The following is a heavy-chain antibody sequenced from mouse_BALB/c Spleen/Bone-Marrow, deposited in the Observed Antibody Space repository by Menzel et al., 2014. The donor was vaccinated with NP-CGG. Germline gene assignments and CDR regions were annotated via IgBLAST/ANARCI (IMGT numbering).Heavy chain of an antibody. J-gene: IGHJ4*01. D-gene: IGHD2-4*01. Sequence: VQLHQSGAELVKPGASVKLSCKASGYTFTNYYIYWVKHRPGQGLEWIGGINPSNGGTKFNEKFKNKATLTIDKSSSTAYIQLSSLTSEDSAVYYWSRHYDSTPYYAMDYWGQGTSGTVSS. V-gene: IGHV1S81*02. CDR2: INPSNGGT. CDR3: SRHYDSTPYYAMDY. CDR1: GYTFTNYY.